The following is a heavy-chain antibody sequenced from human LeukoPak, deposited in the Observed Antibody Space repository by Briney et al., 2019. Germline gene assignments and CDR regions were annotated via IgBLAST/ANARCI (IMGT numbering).Heavy chain of an antibody. CDR1: GYTFTSYD. CDR2: MNPNSGNT. J-gene: IGHJ4*02. Sequence: ASVKVSCKASGYTFTSYDINWVRQATGEGLECMGWMNPNSGNTGYAQKFQGRVTMTRNTSISTAYMELSSLRSEDTAVYYCARVESGYGSGSYSSYWGQGTLVTVSS. D-gene: IGHD3-10*01. V-gene: IGHV1-8*01. CDR3: ARVESGYGSGSYSSY.